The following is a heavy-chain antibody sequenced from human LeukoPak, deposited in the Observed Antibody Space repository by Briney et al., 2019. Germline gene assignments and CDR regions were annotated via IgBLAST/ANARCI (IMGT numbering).Heavy chain of an antibody. V-gene: IGHV3-7*03. J-gene: IGHJ4*02. CDR3: AKDAPRSSGWFFLDY. CDR2: IKQDGSEQ. Sequence: GGSLRLSCAPSGFSFSSYWMTWVRQAPGKGLEWVANIKQDGSEQYYVDSLKGRFTISRDNAKSALFLQMNSLRAEDTAVYYCAKDAPRSSGWFFLDYWGQGTLVTVSS. CDR1: GFSFSSYW. D-gene: IGHD6-19*01.